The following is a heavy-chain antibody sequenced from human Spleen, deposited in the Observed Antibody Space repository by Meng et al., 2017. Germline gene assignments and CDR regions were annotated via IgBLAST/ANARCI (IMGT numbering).Heavy chain of an antibody. Sequence: GGSLRLSCAASGFTFSSYSMNWVRQAPGKGLEWVSSISSSSSYIYYADSVKGRFTVSRDNAKNSLYLQMNSLRAEDTTVYYCARDEINNYDSSGYYSTFDYWGQGTLVTVSS. D-gene: IGHD3-22*01. V-gene: IGHV3-21*01. CDR3: ARDEINNYDSSGYYSTFDY. CDR2: ISSSSSYI. J-gene: IGHJ4*02. CDR1: GFTFSSYS.